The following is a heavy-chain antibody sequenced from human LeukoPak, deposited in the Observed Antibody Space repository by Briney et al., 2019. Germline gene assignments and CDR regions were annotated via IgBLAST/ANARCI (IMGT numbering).Heavy chain of an antibody. J-gene: IGHJ4*02. D-gene: IGHD1-26*01. CDR1: GFTFSSYW. CDR2: IKQDGSEK. CDR3: AKDSFSGSPFGPDY. V-gene: IGHV3-7*03. Sequence: PGGSLRLSCAASGFTFSSYWMSWVRQAPGKGLEWVANIKQDGSEKYYVDSVKGRFTISRDNSKNTLYLQMNSLRAEDTAVYYCAKDSFSGSPFGPDYWGQGTLVTVSS.